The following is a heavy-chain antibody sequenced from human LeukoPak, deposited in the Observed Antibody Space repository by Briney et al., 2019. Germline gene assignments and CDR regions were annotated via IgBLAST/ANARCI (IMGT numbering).Heavy chain of an antibody. V-gene: IGHV4-59*08. J-gene: IGHJ4*01. CDR1: GSSINNNF. D-gene: IGHD3-16*01. Sequence: PSETLSLTCTVSGSSINNNFWTWIRQPPGKGLEWIGRIYSTGSANYNPSLKSRVLISGDTSKNQISLKLTSVTAANTAVYFCARRRDYDTWGHGTLVTVSS. CDR3: ARRRDYDT. CDR2: IYSTGSA.